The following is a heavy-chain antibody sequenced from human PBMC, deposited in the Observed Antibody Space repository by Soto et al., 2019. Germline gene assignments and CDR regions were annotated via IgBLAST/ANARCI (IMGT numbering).Heavy chain of an antibody. D-gene: IGHD6-13*01. V-gene: IGHV1-18*01. CDR1: GYTFTSYG. CDR2: ISAYNGNT. CDR3: AREPGGIPAAFFDY. J-gene: IGHJ4*02. Sequence: VASVKVSWKASGYTFTSYGISWVRQAPGQGLEWMGWISAYNGNTNYAQKLQGRVTMTTDTSTSTAYMELRSLRSDDTAVYYCAREPGGIPAAFFDYWGQGTLVTVSS.